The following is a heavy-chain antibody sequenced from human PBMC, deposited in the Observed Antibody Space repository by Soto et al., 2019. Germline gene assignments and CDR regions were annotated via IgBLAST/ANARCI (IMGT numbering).Heavy chain of an antibody. CDR1: GGTFSSYA. Sequence: ASVKVSCKASGGTFSSYAISWVRQAPGQGLEWMGGIIPIFGTANYAQKFQGRVTITADKSTSTAYMELSSLRSEDTAVYYCARARCSSTSCYYSSSWYFYYWGQGTLVTVSS. CDR3: ARARCSSTSCYYSSSWYFYY. CDR2: IIPIFGTA. V-gene: IGHV1-69*06. D-gene: IGHD2-2*01. J-gene: IGHJ4*02.